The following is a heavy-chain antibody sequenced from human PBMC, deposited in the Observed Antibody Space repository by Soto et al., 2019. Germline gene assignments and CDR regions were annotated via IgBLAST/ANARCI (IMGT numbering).Heavy chain of an antibody. D-gene: IGHD3-9*01. V-gene: IGHV4-31*03. J-gene: IGHJ5*02. CDR3: ARAWGYYDILTGYLPTGWFDP. CDR2: IYYSGST. CDR1: GGSISSGGYY. Sequence: PSETLSLTCTVSGGSISSGGYYWSWIRQHPRKGLEWIGYIYYSGSTYYNPSLKSRVTISVDTSKNQFSLKLSSVTAADTAVYYCARAWGYYDILTGYLPTGWFDPWGQGTLVTVSS.